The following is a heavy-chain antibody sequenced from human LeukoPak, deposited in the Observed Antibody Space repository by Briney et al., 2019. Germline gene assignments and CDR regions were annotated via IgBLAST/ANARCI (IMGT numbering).Heavy chain of an antibody. CDR3: ARSLIGYPLPSWFDP. Sequence: SETLYLTCTVSGGSISSYYWSWIRQPPGKGLEWIGYIYYSGSTNYNPSLKSRVTISVDTSKNQFSLKLSSVTAADTAVYYCARSLIGYPLPSWFDPWGQGTLVTVSS. CDR1: GGSISSYY. V-gene: IGHV4-59*01. CDR2: IYYSGST. J-gene: IGHJ5*02. D-gene: IGHD3-9*01.